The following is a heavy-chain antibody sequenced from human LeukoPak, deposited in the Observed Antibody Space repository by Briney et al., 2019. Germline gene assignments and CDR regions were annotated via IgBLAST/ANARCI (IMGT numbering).Heavy chain of an antibody. V-gene: IGHV3-21*01. CDR1: GFTFSSYS. CDR2: ISSSSSYK. Sequence: GGSLRLSCAASGFTFSSYSMNWVRQAPGKGLEWVSSISSSSSYKDYADSVKGRFTISRDNSKNTLYLQMNSLRAEDTAVYYCAKELQTYDFWSGSVDYWGQGTLVTVSS. CDR3: AKELQTYDFWSGSVDY. J-gene: IGHJ4*02. D-gene: IGHD3-3*01.